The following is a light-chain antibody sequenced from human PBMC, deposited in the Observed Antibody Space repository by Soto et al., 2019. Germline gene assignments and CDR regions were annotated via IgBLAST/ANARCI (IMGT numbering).Light chain of an antibody. V-gene: IGLV2-14*01. CDR2: AVS. J-gene: IGLJ3*02. CDR3: ASYTTSTTQV. CDR1: SSDIGRFDY. Sequence: ALTQPVSVSASPGQSITISCAGTSSDIGRFDYVSWYQHHPGNAPKLVISAVSRRSSGISDRFSGSKSGNTATLTISGLQAEDEADYYCASYTTSTTQVFGGGTKVTVL.